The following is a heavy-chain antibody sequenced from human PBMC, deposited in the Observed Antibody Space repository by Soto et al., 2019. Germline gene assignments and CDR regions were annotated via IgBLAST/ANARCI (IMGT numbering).Heavy chain of an antibody. CDR3: ARDPRSEYYYYGMDV. Sequence: SETLSLTCTVSGDSVSSGTYYWSWIRQPPGKGLEWIGYIYFTGATNHNPSLQSRVTMSRDTSKNQFSLKLSSVTAADTAVYYCARDPRSEYYYYGMDVWGQGTTVTVSS. J-gene: IGHJ6*02. V-gene: IGHV4-61*01. CDR1: GDSVSSGTYY. CDR2: IYFTGAT.